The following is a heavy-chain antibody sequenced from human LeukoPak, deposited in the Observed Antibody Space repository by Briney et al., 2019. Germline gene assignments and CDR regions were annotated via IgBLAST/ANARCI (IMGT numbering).Heavy chain of an antibody. CDR3: ARVLWFGELSDGQFGFDP. J-gene: IGHJ5*02. Sequence: GGSLRLSCAASGFTFSSYSMNWVRQAPGKGLEWVSYISSSSSTIYYADSVKGRFTISRDNAKNSLYLQMNSLRAEDTAVYYCARVLWFGELSDGQFGFDPWGQGTLVTVSS. D-gene: IGHD3-10*01. CDR2: ISSSSSTI. CDR1: GFTFSSYS. V-gene: IGHV3-48*01.